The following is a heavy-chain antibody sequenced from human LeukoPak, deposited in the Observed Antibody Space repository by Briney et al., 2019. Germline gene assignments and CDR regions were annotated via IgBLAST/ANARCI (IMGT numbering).Heavy chain of an antibody. V-gene: IGHV3-7*03. CDR3: ASSVLSFGDY. J-gene: IGHJ4*02. Sequence: PGGSLRLSCAASGFTISNYWMSWVRQAPGKGLEWVANIKQDGSEKHYVDSVKGRFTISRDNAKNSLYLQMNSLRAEDTAVYYCASSVLSFGDYWGQGILVTVSS. D-gene: IGHD3-10*01. CDR2: IKQDGSEK. CDR1: GFTISNYW.